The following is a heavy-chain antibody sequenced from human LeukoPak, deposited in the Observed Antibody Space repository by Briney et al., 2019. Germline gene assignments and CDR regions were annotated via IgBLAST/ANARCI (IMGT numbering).Heavy chain of an antibody. CDR2: ISSSSSYI. CDR1: GFTFSSYS. CDR3: ARGYCSSTSCYQAYYFDY. V-gene: IGHV3-21*01. J-gene: IGHJ4*02. Sequence: GGSLRLSCAASGFTFSSYSMNWVRQAPGKELEWVSFISSSSSYIYYADSVKGRFTISRDNAKNSLYLQMNSLRAEDTAVYYCARGYCSSTSCYQAYYFDYWGQGTLVTVSS. D-gene: IGHD2-2*01.